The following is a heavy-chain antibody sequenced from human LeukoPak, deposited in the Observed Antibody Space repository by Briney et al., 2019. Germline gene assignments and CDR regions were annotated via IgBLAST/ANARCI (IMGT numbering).Heavy chain of an antibody. CDR1: GDSISSYY. J-gene: IGHJ5*02. CDR2: IYYSGST. V-gene: IGHV4-59*01. Sequence: SETLSLTCTVSGDSISSYYWSWIRQPPGKGLEWIGYIYYSGSTNYNPSLKSRVTISVDTSKNQFSLKLSSVTAADTAVYYCARGDSSSCNLWGQGTLVTVSS. CDR3: ARGDSSSCNL. D-gene: IGHD6-13*01.